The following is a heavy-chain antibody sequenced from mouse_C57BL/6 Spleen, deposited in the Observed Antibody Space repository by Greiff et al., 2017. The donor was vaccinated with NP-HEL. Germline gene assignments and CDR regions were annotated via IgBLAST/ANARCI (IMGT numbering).Heavy chain of an antibody. V-gene: IGHV1-61*01. CDR1: GYTFTSYW. Sequence: VQLQQPGAELVRPGSSVKLSCKASGYTFTSYWMDWVKQRPGQGLEWIGNIYPSDSETHYNQKFKDKTTLTVDKSSSTAYMQLSSRTSEDSAVYYCARSSHWYFDVWGTGTTVTVSS. CDR2: IYPSDSET. D-gene: IGHD1-1*01. CDR3: ARSSHWYFDV. J-gene: IGHJ1*03.